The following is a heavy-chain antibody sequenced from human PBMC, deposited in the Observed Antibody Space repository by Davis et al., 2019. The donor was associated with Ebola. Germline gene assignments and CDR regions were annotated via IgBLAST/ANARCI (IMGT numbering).Heavy chain of an antibody. D-gene: IGHD3-22*01. CDR1: GYTFRIHA. V-gene: IGHV3-23*01. Sequence: GESLKISCAASGYTFRIHAMTWVRQAPGKGLEWVSALSGSGGSTYYADSVKGRFTISRDNSKNTLYLQMNSLRAEDTAVYYCAKGLTMIVSPFDYWGQGTLVTVSS. CDR2: LSGSGGST. J-gene: IGHJ4*02. CDR3: AKGLTMIVSPFDY.